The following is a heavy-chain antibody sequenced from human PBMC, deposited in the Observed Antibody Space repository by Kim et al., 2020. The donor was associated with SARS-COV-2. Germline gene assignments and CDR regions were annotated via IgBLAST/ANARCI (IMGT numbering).Heavy chain of an antibody. CDR3: AKDHESSGWPTFDY. D-gene: IGHD3-22*01. J-gene: IGHJ4*02. CDR1: GFTFSRFA. Sequence: GGSLRLSCEASGFTFSRFAMSWVRQAPGRGLEWVASRNTGNNPYYADSVKGRFTVSRDNDKNILYLQMDSLRAEDTALYYCAKDHESSGWPTFDYWGQGTLVAVCS. CDR2: RNTGNNP. V-gene: IGHV3-23*01.